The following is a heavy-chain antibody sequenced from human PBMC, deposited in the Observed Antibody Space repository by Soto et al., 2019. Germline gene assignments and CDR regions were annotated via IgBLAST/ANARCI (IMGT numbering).Heavy chain of an antibody. CDR3: ARGVNYYGSGSYYKPDYYYYYMDV. J-gene: IGHJ6*03. CDR2: INPNSGGT. Sequence: ASVKVPCKASGYTFTGYYMHWVRQAPGQGLEWMGWINPNSGGTNYAQKFQGWVTMTRDTSISTAYMELSRLRSDDTAVYYCARGVNYYGSGSYYKPDYYYYYMDVWGKGTTVTVSS. V-gene: IGHV1-2*04. CDR1: GYTFTGYY. D-gene: IGHD3-10*01.